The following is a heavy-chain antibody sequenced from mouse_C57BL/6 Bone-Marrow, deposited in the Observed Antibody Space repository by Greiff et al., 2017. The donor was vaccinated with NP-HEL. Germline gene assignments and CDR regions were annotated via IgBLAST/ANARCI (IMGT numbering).Heavy chain of an antibody. CDR1: GYTFTDYY. Sequence: EVQLQQSGPELVKPGASVKVSCKASGYTFTDYYMNWVKQSHGKSLEWIGDINPNNGGTSYNQKFKGKATLTVDKSSSTAYMELRSLTSEDSAVYYCARRGNFPAWFAYWGQGTLVTVSA. CDR2: INPNNGGT. J-gene: IGHJ3*01. V-gene: IGHV1-26*01. CDR3: ARRGNFPAWFAY. D-gene: IGHD2-1*01.